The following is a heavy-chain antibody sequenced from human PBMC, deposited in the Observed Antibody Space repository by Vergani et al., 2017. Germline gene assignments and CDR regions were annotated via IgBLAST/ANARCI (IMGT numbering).Heavy chain of an antibody. CDR1: GGSMSGYY. CDR2: IYQSGGA. V-gene: IGHV4-4*08. J-gene: IGHJ4*02. Sequence: QVRLQESGPGLVKPSETLSLTCSVSGGSMSGYYWSWIRQPPWKGLEWIGNIYQSGGAYYNPSLKGRVTISVDTSKNQFSLEVTSVTAADTAIYFCARTESFILRYFHWALWGQGTLVTVSS. D-gene: IGHD3-9*01. CDR3: ARTESFILRYFHWAL.